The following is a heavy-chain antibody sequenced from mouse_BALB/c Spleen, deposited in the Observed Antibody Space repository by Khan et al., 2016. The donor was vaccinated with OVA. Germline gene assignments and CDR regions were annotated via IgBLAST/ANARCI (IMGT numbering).Heavy chain of an antibody. V-gene: IGHV1S81*02. J-gene: IGHJ2*01. D-gene: IGHD1-1*01. CDR2: TNPTNGRT. Sequence: QVHLQQPGAELVKAGASVKMSCKASGYTFTSYWMHWVKQRLGQGLEWFAETNPTNGRTYYNEKFKSKATLTADKSSSTAYMLLSGPTFEDSAVYYCARIKKIVATYFDYWGQGTTLTVSS. CDR1: GYTFTSYW. CDR3: ARIKKIVATYFDY.